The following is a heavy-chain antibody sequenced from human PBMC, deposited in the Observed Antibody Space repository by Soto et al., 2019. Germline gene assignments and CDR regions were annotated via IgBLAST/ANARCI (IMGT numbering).Heavy chain of an antibody. CDR2: IIPIFGTA. J-gene: IGHJ6*02. V-gene: IGHV1-69*06. CDR1: GGTFSSYA. Sequence: SVKVSCKASGGTFSSYAISGVRQAPGEGLEWMGGIIPIFGTANYAQKFQGRVTITADKSTSTAYMELSSLRSEDTAVYYCARGGYCSGGSCYGHYYYGMDVWGQGTTVTVSS. D-gene: IGHD2-15*01. CDR3: ARGGYCSGGSCYGHYYYGMDV.